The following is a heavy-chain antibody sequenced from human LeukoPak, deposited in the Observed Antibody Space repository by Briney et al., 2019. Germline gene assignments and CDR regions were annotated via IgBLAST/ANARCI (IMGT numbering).Heavy chain of an antibody. V-gene: IGHV3-33*01. D-gene: IGHD4-17*01. CDR1: GFTFNSYG. CDR2: IWYDGSNK. Sequence: GGSLRLSCAASGFTFNSYGIHWVRQAPGKGLEWVAFIWYDGSNKYYADSVKGRFTISRDNSKNTLYLQMNSLRAEDTAVYYCARARTTRGFDYWGQGTLVTLSS. CDR3: ARARTTRGFDY. J-gene: IGHJ4*02.